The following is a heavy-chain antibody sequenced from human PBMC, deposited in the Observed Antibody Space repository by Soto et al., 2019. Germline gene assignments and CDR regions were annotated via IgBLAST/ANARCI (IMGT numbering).Heavy chain of an antibody. Sequence: QVQLQESGPGLVKPSETLSLTCTLSGASISDNYWSWIRQPPGKGLEWIGYIFYSGSTNYNPSLESRATISIDTPKNQFSLRLNAVTAADTAVYYCARIDPPLMLGWFAPWGQGTLVTVSS. J-gene: IGHJ5*02. CDR3: ARIDPPLMLGWFAP. CDR2: IFYSGST. D-gene: IGHD2-8*01. V-gene: IGHV4-59*01. CDR1: GASISDNY.